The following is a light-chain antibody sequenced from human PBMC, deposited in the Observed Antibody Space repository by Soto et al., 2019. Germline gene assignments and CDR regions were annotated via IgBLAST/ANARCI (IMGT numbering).Light chain of an antibody. J-gene: IGLJ1*01. CDR2: EGS. Sequence: QTVLTPPASVTCSPGQSITISCTGTSSDVGSYNLVSWYQQHPGKAPKLMIYEGSKRPSGVSNRSSGSKSGNTASLTISGLQAEDEADYYCCSYAGSSTFFYVLGTGTKVTVL. V-gene: IGLV2-23*03. CDR1: SSDVGSYNL. CDR3: CSYAGSSTFFYV.